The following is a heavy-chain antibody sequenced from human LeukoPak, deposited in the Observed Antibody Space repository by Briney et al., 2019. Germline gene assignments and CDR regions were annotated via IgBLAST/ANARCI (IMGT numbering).Heavy chain of an antibody. J-gene: IGHJ4*02. V-gene: IGHV1-18*01. CDR2: ISAYNGNT. CDR1: GYTFTSYG. Sequence: ASVKVSCKASGYTFTSYGISWVRQAPGQGLEWMGWISAYNGNTNYAQKLQGRVTMTTDTSTSTAYMELRSLRSDDTAVYYCARVAMVRGVIIGVAYWGQGTLVTVSS. D-gene: IGHD3-10*01. CDR3: ARVAMVRGVIIGVAY.